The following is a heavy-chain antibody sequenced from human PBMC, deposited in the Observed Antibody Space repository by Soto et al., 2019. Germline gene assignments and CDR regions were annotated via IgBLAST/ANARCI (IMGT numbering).Heavy chain of an antibody. D-gene: IGHD4-17*01. J-gene: IGHJ5*02. CDR3: ARNHYGDPPLNNWFDP. CDR2: IHHSGST. V-gene: IGHV4-59*01. CDR1: DDSISGYY. Sequence: SETLSLTCTVSDDSISGYYWSWIRQPPGRGLEWIGYIHHSGSTYYNPSLKSRVTISLDMSKNQFSLTLTSVTAADTAMYYCARNHYGDPPLNNWFDPWGQGTLVTVTS.